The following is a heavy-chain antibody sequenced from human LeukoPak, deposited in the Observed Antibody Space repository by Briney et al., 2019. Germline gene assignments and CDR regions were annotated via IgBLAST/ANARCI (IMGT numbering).Heavy chain of an antibody. CDR3: AKASYYDFWSGYDY. J-gene: IGHJ4*02. D-gene: IGHD3-3*01. V-gene: IGHV3-23*01. CDR2: ISGSGGST. CDR1: GFTFSSYA. Sequence: AGGSLRLSCAASGFTFSSYAISWVRQAPGKGLEWVSAISGSGGSTYYADSVKGRFTISRDNSKNTLYLQMNSLRAEDTAVYYCAKASYYDFWSGYDYWGQGTLVTVFS.